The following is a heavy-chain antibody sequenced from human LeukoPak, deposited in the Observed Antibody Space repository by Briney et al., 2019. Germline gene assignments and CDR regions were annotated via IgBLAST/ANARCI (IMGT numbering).Heavy chain of an antibody. CDR1: GGSIDNYY. Sequence: RPSETLSLTCTVSGGSIDNYYWTWIRQPPEKGLEWIGDVYSSGITNYNPSLKSRVTISADTSKNQFSLKLSSVTAADTAVYYCARGVLYGDYVDYWGQGTLVTVSS. D-gene: IGHD4-17*01. CDR3: ARGVLYGDYVDY. J-gene: IGHJ4*02. CDR2: VYSSGIT. V-gene: IGHV4-59*01.